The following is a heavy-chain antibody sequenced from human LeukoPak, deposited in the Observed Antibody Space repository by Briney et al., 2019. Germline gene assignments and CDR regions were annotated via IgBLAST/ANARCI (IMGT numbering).Heavy chain of an antibody. D-gene: IGHD5-18*01. CDR3: ARIQSSPRRYYYYGMDV. CDR2: INHSGST. Sequence: SETLSLTCAVYGGSFSGYYWSWIRLPPGKGLEWIGEINHSGSTNYNPSLKSRVTISVDTSKNQFSLKLSSVTAADTAVYYCARIQSSPRRYYYYGMDVWGQGTTVTVSS. V-gene: IGHV4-34*01. CDR1: GGSFSGYY. J-gene: IGHJ6*02.